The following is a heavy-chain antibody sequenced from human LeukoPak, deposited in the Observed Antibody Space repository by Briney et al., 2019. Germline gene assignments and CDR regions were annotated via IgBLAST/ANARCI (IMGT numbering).Heavy chain of an antibody. V-gene: IGHV3-23*01. D-gene: IGHD6-19*01. J-gene: IGHJ4*02. CDR1: GFTFSSYA. CDR3: ARRSVAGSLDY. CDR2: ISGSGGST. Sequence: GGSLKLSCAASGFTFSSYAMSWVRQAPGKGLEWVSAISGSGGSTYYADSVKGRFTISRDNAENSLYLQMNSLRAEDTAVYYCARRSVAGSLDYWGQGTLVTVSS.